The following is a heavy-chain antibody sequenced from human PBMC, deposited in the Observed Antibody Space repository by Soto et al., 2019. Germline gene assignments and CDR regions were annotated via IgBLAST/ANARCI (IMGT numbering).Heavy chain of an antibody. Sequence: PGGSLRLSCAASGFTFGSFVISWVRQAPGKGLEWVSAISATAGRTYYANSVKGRFTFSRDNSKHTLYLQMNSLRADDTAVYYCAKDRGFSYGYGFDYWGQGT. V-gene: IGHV3-23*01. CDR2: ISATAGRT. D-gene: IGHD5-18*01. J-gene: IGHJ4*02. CDR1: GFTFGSFV. CDR3: AKDRGFSYGYGFDY.